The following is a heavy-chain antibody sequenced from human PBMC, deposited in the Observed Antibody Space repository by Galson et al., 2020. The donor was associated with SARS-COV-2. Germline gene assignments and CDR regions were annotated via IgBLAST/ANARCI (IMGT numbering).Heavy chain of an antibody. J-gene: IGHJ6*03. CDR3: VRGAEERRMIVVVPECDTYMDV. CDR1: GGSFKNYY. V-gene: IGHV4-34*01. D-gene: IGHD3-22*01. Sequence: SQTLSLTCAVYGGSFKNYYWTWIRQSPGKGLQWIGEINPRGSTNYDPSLKGRVPMPVDTPKNQFSLRLSSVTAADTAVYYCVRGAEERRMIVVVPECDTYMDVWGVVTAVTVS. CDR2: INPRGST.